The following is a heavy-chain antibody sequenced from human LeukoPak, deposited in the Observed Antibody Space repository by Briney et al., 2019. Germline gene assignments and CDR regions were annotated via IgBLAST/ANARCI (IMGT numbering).Heavy chain of an antibody. D-gene: IGHD3-22*01. V-gene: IGHV4-34*01. CDR1: GGSFSGYY. Sequence: SETLSLTCAVYGGSFSGYYWSWIRQPPGKGLEWIGEINHSGSTNYNPSLKSRVTISVDTSKNQFSLKLRSVTAADTAVYYCARGSDSSGLGGIDYWGQGTLVTVSS. J-gene: IGHJ4*02. CDR2: INHSGST. CDR3: ARGSDSSGLGGIDY.